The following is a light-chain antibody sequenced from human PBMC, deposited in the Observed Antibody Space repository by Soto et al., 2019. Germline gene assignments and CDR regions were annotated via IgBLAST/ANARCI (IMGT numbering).Light chain of an antibody. Sequence: QSVLTQPSSASGTPGQTVTISCSGTSSNIGTNTVNWYRQFPGTAPKLLIFNDNVRPSGVPGRFSGSRSGTSASLAISGLQSEDEADYYCAAWDGSLNVLLLGGGTKLTVL. V-gene: IGLV1-44*01. CDR1: SSNIGTNT. CDR2: NDN. CDR3: AAWDGSLNVLL. J-gene: IGLJ2*01.